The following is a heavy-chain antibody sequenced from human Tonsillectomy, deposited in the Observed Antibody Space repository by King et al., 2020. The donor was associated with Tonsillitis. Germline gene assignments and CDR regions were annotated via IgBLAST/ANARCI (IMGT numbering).Heavy chain of an antibody. CDR3: ARSYYDYVWGSYRPTLYYFDY. CDR2: IYYSGST. J-gene: IGHJ4*02. CDR1: GGSVSSGSYY. V-gene: IGHV4-61*01. D-gene: IGHD3-16*02. Sequence: VQLQESGPGLVKPSETLSLTCTVSGGSVSSGSYYWSWIRQPPGKGLEWIGYIYYSGSTNYNPSLKSRVTISVDTSKNQFSLKLSSVTAADTAVYYCARSYYDYVWGSYRPTLYYFDYWGQGALVTVSS.